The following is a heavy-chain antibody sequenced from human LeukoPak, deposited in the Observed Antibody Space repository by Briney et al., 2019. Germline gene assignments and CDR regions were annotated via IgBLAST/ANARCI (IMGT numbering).Heavy chain of an antibody. Sequence: PGKSLRLSCAASGFTFSSFGMHWVRQAPGKGLEWVAVIWYDGSEKFYADSVKGRFTISRDNAKNSLYLQMNSLRAEDTAVYYCARDEGDDPTLYFDYWGQGTLVTVSS. D-gene: IGHD2-21*01. CDR3: ARDEGDDPTLYFDY. CDR1: GFTFSSFG. CDR2: IWYDGSEK. J-gene: IGHJ4*02. V-gene: IGHV3-33*01.